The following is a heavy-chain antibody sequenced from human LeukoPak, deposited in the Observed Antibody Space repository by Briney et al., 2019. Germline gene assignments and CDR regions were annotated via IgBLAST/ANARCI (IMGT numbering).Heavy chain of an antibody. CDR3: ARMVRGVLEYFQH. J-gene: IGHJ1*01. V-gene: IGHV4-30-2*01. CDR1: GGSISSGGYY. D-gene: IGHD3-10*01. CDR2: IYHSGST. Sequence: ESSETLSLTCTVSGGSISSGGYYWSWIRQPPGKGLEWIGYIYHSGSTYYNPSLKSRVTISVDRSKNQFSLKLSSVTAADTAVYYCARMVRGVLEYFQHWGQGTLVTVSS.